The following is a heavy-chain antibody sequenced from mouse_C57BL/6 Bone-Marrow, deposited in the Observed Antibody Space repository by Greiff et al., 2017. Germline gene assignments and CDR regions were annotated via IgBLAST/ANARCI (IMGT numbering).Heavy chain of an antibody. Sequence: VQLQQSGPELVKPGASVKLSCKASGYTFTSYDINWVKQRPGQGLEWIGWIYPRDGSTKYNEKFKGKATLTVATSSSTAYLELHSLTSEDSAVYFCAREGNWDRNYFDYWGQGTTLTVSS. CDR2: IYPRDGST. CDR3: AREGNWDRNYFDY. CDR1: GYTFTSYD. V-gene: IGHV1-85*01. J-gene: IGHJ2*01. D-gene: IGHD4-1*01.